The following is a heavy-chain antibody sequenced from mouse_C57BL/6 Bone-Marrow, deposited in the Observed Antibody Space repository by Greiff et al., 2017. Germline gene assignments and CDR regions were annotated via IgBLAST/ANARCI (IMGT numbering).Heavy chain of an antibody. CDR1: GFNIQDDY. D-gene: IGHD1-1*02. CDR3: TTTTYGDYAMDY. V-gene: IGHV14-4*01. J-gene: IGHJ4*01. Sequence: EVQLQQSGAELVRPGASVKLSCTASGFNIQDDYMHWVKQRPEQGLEWIGWIGPENGDTEYASKFQGKATITADTSSNTAYLQLSSLTSEYTAVYYCTTTTYGDYAMDYWGQGTSVTVSS. CDR2: IGPENGDT.